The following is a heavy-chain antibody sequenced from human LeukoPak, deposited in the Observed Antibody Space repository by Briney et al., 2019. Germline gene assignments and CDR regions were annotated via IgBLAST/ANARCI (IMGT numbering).Heavy chain of an antibody. CDR3: ARRGTRWLQTNVGGFDP. CDR2: IYYSGGT. CDR1: SGLKNRWGYF. D-gene: IGHD5-24*01. V-gene: IGHV4-39*01. J-gene: IGHJ5*02. Sequence: SDPLTLLCTVWSGLKNRWGYFWGRVPQPPGKGVGWLGGIYYSGGTYYNPSLKSRVTISVDTSKNQFSLKLSSVTAADTAVYYCARRGTRWLQTNVGGFDPWGQGTLVTVSS.